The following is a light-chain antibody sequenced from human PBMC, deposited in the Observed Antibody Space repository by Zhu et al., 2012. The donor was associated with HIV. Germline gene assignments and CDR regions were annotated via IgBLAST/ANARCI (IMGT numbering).Light chain of an antibody. CDR3: QQYSDWPLT. V-gene: IGKV3-15*01. J-gene: IGKJ4*01. CDR1: T. Sequence: TLAWYQQKPGQAPRLLIYGAFTRATGIPARFSGRGSGTEFTLTISSLQSEDFAVYYCQQYSDWPLTFGGGTKVGSN. CDR2: GAF.